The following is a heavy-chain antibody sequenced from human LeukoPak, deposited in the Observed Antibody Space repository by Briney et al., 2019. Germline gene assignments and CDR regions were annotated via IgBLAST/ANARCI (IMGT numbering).Heavy chain of an antibody. D-gene: IGHD6-13*01. Sequence: PGGSLRLSCAASGFTFSSYGMHWVRQAPGKGLEWVAVISYVGNNKYYADSVKGRFTISRDNSKNTLYLQMNSLRPEDTAVYYCAKDLDIGAASYYFDYWGQGT. CDR3: AKDLDIGAASYYFDY. J-gene: IGHJ4*02. CDR2: ISYVGNNK. V-gene: IGHV3-30*18. CDR1: GFTFSSYG.